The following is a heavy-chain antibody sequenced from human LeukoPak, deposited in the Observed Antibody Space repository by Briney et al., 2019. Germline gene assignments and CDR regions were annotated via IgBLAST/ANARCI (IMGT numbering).Heavy chain of an antibody. CDR2: INHSGST. D-gene: IGHD3-3*01. CDR1: GGSFSGYY. J-gene: IGHJ4*02. Sequence: SETLSLTCAVYGGSFSGYYWSWIRQPPGKGLEWIGEINHSGSTNYNPSLKSRVTISVDTSKNQFSLKLSSVTAADTAVYYCARGRPKLRFLEWYFLYYFDYWGQGTLVTASS. V-gene: IGHV4-34*01. CDR3: ARGRPKLRFLEWYFLYYFDY.